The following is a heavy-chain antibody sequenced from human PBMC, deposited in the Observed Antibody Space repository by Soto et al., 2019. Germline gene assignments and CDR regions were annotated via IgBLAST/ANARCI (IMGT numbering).Heavy chain of an antibody. V-gene: IGHV3-74*01. J-gene: IGHJ4*02. Sequence: EVQLVESGGGLVQPGGSLRLSCAASGFTFSNYWMHWVRQAPGKGLVWVSRISSDGSTTNYADSVRGRFTISRANAKSTLYLQMISLRAEDTAVYYCAREEPVSSWSPLDYWGQGNLVTVSS. CDR1: GFTFSNYW. D-gene: IGHD6-13*01. CDR2: ISSDGSTT. CDR3: AREEPVSSWSPLDY.